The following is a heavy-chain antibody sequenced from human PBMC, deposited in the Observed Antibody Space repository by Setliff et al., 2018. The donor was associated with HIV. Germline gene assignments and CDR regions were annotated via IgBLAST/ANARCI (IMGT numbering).Heavy chain of an antibody. D-gene: IGHD5-12*01. V-gene: IGHV4-4*07. CDR1: GGSISSYY. CDR3: ARPSAGGGYNYWYFDL. Sequence: SETLSLTCTVSGGSISSYYWSWTRQPAGKGLEWIGRIYTSGSTNYNPSLKSRVTMSVDTSKNQFSLKLSSVTAADTAVYYWARPSAGGGYNYWYFDLWGRGTLVTVSS. J-gene: IGHJ2*01. CDR2: IYTSGST.